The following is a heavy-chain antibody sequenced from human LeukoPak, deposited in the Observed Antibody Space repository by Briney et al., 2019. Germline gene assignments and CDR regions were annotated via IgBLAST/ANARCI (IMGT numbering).Heavy chain of an antibody. CDR1: GFTFDVYA. V-gene: IGHV3-9*01. CDR2: ISWYSGNI. D-gene: IGHD3-3*01. J-gene: IGHJ5*02. Sequence: GGSLRLSCAASGFTFDVYATHWVRHAPGKGREWVSCISWYSGNIVYADSVKGRFTISRDNAKNSLYLQMNRLRAEDTALYYCANGPFWCGYEDWIDPWGQGTLVTVSS. CDR3: ANGPFWCGYEDWIDP.